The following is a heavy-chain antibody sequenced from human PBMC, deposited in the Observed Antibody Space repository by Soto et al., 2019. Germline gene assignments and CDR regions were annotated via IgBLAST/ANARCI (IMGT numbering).Heavy chain of an antibody. Sequence: QVQLVQSGAAVRKPGSSVKVSCKASGGTFTKYAITWVRQAPRQGLGWMGGIVPLPGTTNYAQKFRGRVTISAHESTITAYLELSSLRSEDTALYYCASGFGGLGVSRGWPDYAFYFGGPGTMVIVSS. V-gene: IGHV1-69*01. CDR2: IVPLPGTT. D-gene: IGHD6-19*01. CDR3: ASGFGGLGVSRGWPDYAFYF. J-gene: IGHJ3*01. CDR1: GGTFTKYA.